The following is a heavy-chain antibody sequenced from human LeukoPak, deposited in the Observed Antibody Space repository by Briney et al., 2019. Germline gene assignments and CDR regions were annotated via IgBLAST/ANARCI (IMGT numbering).Heavy chain of an antibody. CDR3: ARDLVCSGGSCYGNFDY. V-gene: IGHV3-23*01. Sequence: PGGSLRLSCAASGFTFSSYAMSWVRQAPGKGLEWVSAISGSGGSTYYADSVKGRFTISRDNSKNTLYLQMNSLRAEDTAVYYCARDLVCSGGSCYGNFDYWGQGTLVTVSS. CDR2: ISGSGGST. J-gene: IGHJ4*02. D-gene: IGHD2-15*01. CDR1: GFTFSSYA.